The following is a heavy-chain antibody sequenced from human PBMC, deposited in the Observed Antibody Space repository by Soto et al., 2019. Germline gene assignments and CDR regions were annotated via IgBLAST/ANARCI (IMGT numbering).Heavy chain of an antibody. V-gene: IGHV4-39*01. Sequence: PSETLSLTCTVSGGSISSNINYWGWIRQPPGKGLEWIGSIYYRGKTYYNPSLKSRVTLSVDTSKNQFSLRLTSVTAADTAVYYRARKQKDRNGGNFDFWVQGTLVNV. J-gene: IGHJ4*02. CDR3: ARKQKDRNGGNFDF. CDR2: IYYRGKT. CDR1: GGSISSNINY. D-gene: IGHD4-17*01.